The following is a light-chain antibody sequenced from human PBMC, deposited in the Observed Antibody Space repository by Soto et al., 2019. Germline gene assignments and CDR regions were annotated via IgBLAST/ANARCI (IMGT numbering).Light chain of an antibody. J-gene: IGKJ4*01. CDR3: KQSKSFPLT. CDR2: AAS. CDR1: QTISSW. Sequence: DIHMTQSPSTLSGSIGDRVSITCRASQTISSWLAWYQQKPGKAPKLLIYAASSLQSGVPSRFSGSGSGTDFSLTISSLQPEDFATYYCKQSKSFPLTFGQGTKVDI. V-gene: IGKV1-12*01.